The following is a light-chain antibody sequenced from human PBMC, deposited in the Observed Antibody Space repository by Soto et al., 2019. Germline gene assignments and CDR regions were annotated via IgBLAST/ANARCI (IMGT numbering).Light chain of an antibody. CDR1: QSVGTF. V-gene: IGKV3-11*02. CDR3: QLCRVSLT. Sequence: EIVLTQSPATLTLSPGERATLSCRASQSVGTFLAWYQQKPGQAPRLLIYGASNRAAGIPARFSGSGSGRDFTLTISSLEPEDCPVYYCQLCRVSLTFGGGTKVE. CDR2: GAS. J-gene: IGKJ4*01.